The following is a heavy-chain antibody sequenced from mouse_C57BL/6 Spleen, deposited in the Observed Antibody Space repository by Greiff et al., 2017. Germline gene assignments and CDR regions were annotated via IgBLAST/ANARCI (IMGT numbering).Heavy chain of an antibody. CDR1: GYTFTDYY. J-gene: IGHJ3*01. CDR3: ARGEYSNFAY. CDR2: IYPGSGNT. Sequence: QVQLQQSGAELVRPGASVKLSCKASGYTFTDYYINWVKQRPGQGLEWIARIYPGSGNTYYNEKFKGKATLTAEKSSSTAYMQLSSLTSEDSAVYFCARGEYSNFAYWGQGTLVTVSA. D-gene: IGHD2-5*01. V-gene: IGHV1-76*01.